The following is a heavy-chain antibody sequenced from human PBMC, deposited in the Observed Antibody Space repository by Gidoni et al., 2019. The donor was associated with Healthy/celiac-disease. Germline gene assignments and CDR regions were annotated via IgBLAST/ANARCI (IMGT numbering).Heavy chain of an antibody. J-gene: IGHJ4*02. D-gene: IGHD3-22*01. CDR3: GKERGDYYYGRSGPDLDY. CDR1: GFTFEDSP. CDR2: ISRDGGST. V-gene: IGHV3-43*01. Sequence: QLVAYGGGVVQPGGWLILYLAASGFTFEDSPGRWVRQAPGKGLEWVSVISRDGGSTYNPYSVNGRIIIFDDNSNHFPHLQMNIPSTEDTVFYCGGKERGDYYYGRSGPDLDYWGQGTLVTVSS.